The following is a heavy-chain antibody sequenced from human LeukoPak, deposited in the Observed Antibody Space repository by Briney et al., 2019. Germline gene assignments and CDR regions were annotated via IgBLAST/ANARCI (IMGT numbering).Heavy chain of an antibody. CDR1: EFTFSDYD. V-gene: IGHV3-48*04. D-gene: IGHD6-25*01. J-gene: IGHJ4*02. CDR2: ISSSSGTI. Sequence: GGSLRLSCAASEFTFSDYDMNWVRQAPGKGLEWVSYISSSSGTIYYADSVKGRFTISRDNAKNSLYLQMNSLRAEDTAIYYCAISPYSSGWPYYFDYWGQGTLVTVSS. CDR3: AISPYSSGWPYYFDY.